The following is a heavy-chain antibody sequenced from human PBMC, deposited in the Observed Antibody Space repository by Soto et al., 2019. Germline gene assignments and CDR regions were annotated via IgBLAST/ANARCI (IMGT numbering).Heavy chain of an antibody. CDR2: IRSKGNNYAT. CDR3: SRQASDFWSGKPQYYMDV. V-gene: IGHV3-73*01. D-gene: IGHD3-3*01. CDR1: GFTFSGSA. Sequence: EVQLVASGGGLVQPGGSLELPCAASGFTFSGSAMHWVRQASGKGLEWVGRIRSKGNNYATAYGASLKGRFTICRDASKNTAYPQMNSLNAEDTAVYYCSRQASDFWSGKPQYYMDVWGKGTTVTVSS. J-gene: IGHJ6*03.